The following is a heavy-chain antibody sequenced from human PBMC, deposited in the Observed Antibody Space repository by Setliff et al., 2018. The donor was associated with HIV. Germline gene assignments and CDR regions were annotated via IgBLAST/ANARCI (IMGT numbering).Heavy chain of an antibody. CDR3: ARSVHYYDSSGYYWGAFDI. D-gene: IGHD3-22*01. V-gene: IGHV4-38-2*02. CDR2: FHYSGST. CDR1: GDFFSSDYY. J-gene: IGHJ3*02. Sequence: SETLSLTCTVSGDFFSSDYYWGWIRQPPGKGLEWIGSFHYSGSTSYNPSLKSRVAISVDTSKNQFSLKLSSVTAADTAVYYCARSVHYYDSSGYYWGAFDIWGQGTMVTVSS.